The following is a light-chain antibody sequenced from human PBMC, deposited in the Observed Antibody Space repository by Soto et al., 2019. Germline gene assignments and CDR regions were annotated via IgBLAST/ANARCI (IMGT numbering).Light chain of an antibody. CDR2: GAS. CDR1: PSVNNNY. CDR3: QQYNSWPLT. J-gene: IGKJ4*01. V-gene: IGKV3-20*01. Sequence: EIVLTQSPGILSLSPGERAALSCRASPSVNNNYLAWFLQKPGQAPRLLIYGASSRATGIPDRFSDSGSGTEFTLTISSLQSEDFAVYYCQQYNSWPLTFGGGTRWIS.